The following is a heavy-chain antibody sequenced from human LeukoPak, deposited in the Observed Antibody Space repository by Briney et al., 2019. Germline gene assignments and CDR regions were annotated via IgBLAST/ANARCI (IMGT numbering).Heavy chain of an antibody. Sequence: PGGSLRLSCAASGFTVTNFAIAWVRQAPGKGLEWVAAIGGDADGTTYPDRVRGRFFLSRDSSKNTLYLQMNVLTVEATAVYHCVHPTGEGWFYFPYWGQGTPVTVSS. D-gene: IGHD7-27*01. V-gene: IGHV3-23*01. CDR1: GFTVTNFA. J-gene: IGHJ4*02. CDR2: IGGDADGT. CDR3: VHPTGEGWFYFPY.